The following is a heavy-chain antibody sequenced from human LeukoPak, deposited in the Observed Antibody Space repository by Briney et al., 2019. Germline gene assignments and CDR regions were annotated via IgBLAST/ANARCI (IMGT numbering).Heavy chain of an antibody. CDR1: GFTFSSYG. CDR2: ISYDGSNK. Sequence: GRSLRLSCAASGFTFSSYGMHWVRQAPGKGLEWVAVISYDGSNKYYADSVKGRFTISRDNSKNTLYLQMNSLRAEDTAVYYCAKDLGIAAAGGTDYFDYWGQGTLVTVSS. J-gene: IGHJ4*02. D-gene: IGHD6-13*01. V-gene: IGHV3-30*18. CDR3: AKDLGIAAAGGTDYFDY.